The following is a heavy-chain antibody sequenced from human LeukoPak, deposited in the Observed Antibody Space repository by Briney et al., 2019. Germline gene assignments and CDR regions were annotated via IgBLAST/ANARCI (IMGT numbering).Heavy chain of an antibody. CDR2: ISAYNGNT. V-gene: IGHV1-18*01. Sequence: ASVKVSCKASGYTFTSYGISWVRQAPGQGLEWMGWISAYNGNTNYAQELQGRVTMTTDTSTSTAYMELRSLRSDDTAVYYCARDKADYCSSTSCYFSSSWANYYYYYYGMDVWGQGTTVTVSS. J-gene: IGHJ6*02. CDR3: ARDKADYCSSTSCYFSSSWANYYYYYYGMDV. CDR1: GYTFTSYG. D-gene: IGHD2-2*01.